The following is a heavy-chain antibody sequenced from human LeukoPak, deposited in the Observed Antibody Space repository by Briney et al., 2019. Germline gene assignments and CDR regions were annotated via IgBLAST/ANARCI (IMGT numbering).Heavy chain of an antibody. CDR1: GDSVSSNNGA. V-gene: IGHV6-1*01. D-gene: IGHD6-19*01. CDR2: AYYRSKWYN. J-gene: IGHJ4*02. CDR3: ARDLGNTGWYTFDY. Sequence: SQTLSLTCGISGDSVSSNNGAWNWLRQSPSRGLEWLGRAYYRSKWYNDYAGSLNGRITISPDTSKNQFSLHLNSVTPEDTAVYYCARDLGNTGWYTFDYWGQGILVTVSS.